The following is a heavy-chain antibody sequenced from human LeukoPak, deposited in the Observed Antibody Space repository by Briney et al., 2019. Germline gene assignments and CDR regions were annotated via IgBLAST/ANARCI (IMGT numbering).Heavy chain of an antibody. V-gene: IGHV4-59*12. CDR1: GGSIRSYY. Sequence: SETLSLTCTVSGGSIRSYYWSWIRQPPGQGLEWIGEIYHSGSTNYNPSLKSRVTISVDKSKNQFSLKLSSVTAADTAVYYCARGGIVGATDRAFDIWGQGTMVTVSS. CDR2: IYHSGST. D-gene: IGHD1-26*01. CDR3: ARGGIVGATDRAFDI. J-gene: IGHJ3*02.